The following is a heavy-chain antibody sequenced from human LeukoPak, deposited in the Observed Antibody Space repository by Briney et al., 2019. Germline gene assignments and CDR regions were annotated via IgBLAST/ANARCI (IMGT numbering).Heavy chain of an antibody. CDR2: IYYSGST. CDR3: ARHIAAAVLLDY. V-gene: IGHV4-39*01. J-gene: IGHJ4*02. D-gene: IGHD6-13*01. Sequence: PSETLSLTCTVSGGSISSSSYYWGWIRQPPGKGQEWIGSIYYSGSTYYNPSLKSRVTISVDTSKNQFSLKLSSVTAADTAVYYCARHIAAAVLLDYWGQGTLVTVSS. CDR1: GGSISSSSYY.